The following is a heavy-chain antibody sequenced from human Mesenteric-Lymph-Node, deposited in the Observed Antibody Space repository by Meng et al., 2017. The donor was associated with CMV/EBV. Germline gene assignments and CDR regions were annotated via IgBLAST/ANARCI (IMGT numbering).Heavy chain of an antibody. Sequence: ASVKVSCKASGYTFTSFGVSWVRQAPGQGLEWMGWMNPNSGSTGYAQKFQGRVTLTRNTSITTAYMELSSLRSEDTAVYYCARDYFDSRGYYDYWGQGTLVTVSS. J-gene: IGHJ4*02. CDR1: GYTFTSFG. CDR3: ARDYFDSRGYYDY. D-gene: IGHD3-22*01. CDR2: MNPNSGST. V-gene: IGHV1-8*03.